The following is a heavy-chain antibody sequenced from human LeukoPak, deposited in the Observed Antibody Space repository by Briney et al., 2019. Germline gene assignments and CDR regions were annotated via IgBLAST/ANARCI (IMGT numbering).Heavy chain of an antibody. CDR1: GYSFTSYW. Sequence: GESLKISCKGSGYSFTSYWSGWVRQMPGKGLEWMGIIYPGDSDTRYSPSFQGQVTISADKSISTAYLQWSSLKASDTAMYYRARWLQRTNFDYWGQGTLVTVSS. CDR2: IYPGDSDT. J-gene: IGHJ4*02. CDR3: ARWLQRTNFDY. D-gene: IGHD5-24*01. V-gene: IGHV5-51*01.